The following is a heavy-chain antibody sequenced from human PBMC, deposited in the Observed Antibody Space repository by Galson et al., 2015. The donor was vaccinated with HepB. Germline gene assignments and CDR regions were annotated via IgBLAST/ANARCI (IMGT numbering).Heavy chain of an antibody. Sequence: SLRLSCAASGFSFDDYAMHWVRQAPGKGLEWVSGISWNSGHIGYADSVKGRFTISRDNAKNSLDLQMNSLRAEDTALYYCAKDISGYDYYYGMDVWGQGTTVTVSS. CDR2: ISWNSGHI. J-gene: IGHJ6*02. CDR3: AKDISGYDYYYGMDV. D-gene: IGHD5-12*01. V-gene: IGHV3-9*01. CDR1: GFSFDDYA.